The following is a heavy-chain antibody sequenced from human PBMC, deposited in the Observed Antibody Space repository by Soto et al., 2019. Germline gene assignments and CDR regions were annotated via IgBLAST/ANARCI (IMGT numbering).Heavy chain of an antibody. Sequence: ASVKVSCKTSGYTFTNYGISWVRQAPGQGLEWMGWISAYNGNTNYIQKLQGRLTLTTDTSTSTAYMELRSLRSDDTAVYYCARNYYDSSGSDYWGQGTLVTAPQ. J-gene: IGHJ4*02. CDR2: ISAYNGNT. V-gene: IGHV1-18*01. CDR1: GYTFTNYG. CDR3: ARNYYDSSGSDY. D-gene: IGHD3-22*01.